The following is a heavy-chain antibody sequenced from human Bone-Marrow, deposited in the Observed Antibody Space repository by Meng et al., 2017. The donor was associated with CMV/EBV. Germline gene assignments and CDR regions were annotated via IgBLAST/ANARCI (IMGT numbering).Heavy chain of an antibody. V-gene: IGHV3-9*01. CDR3: ASRGGAEDIVY. CDR1: GFTFDDYA. Sequence: SLQISCAASGFTFDDYAMHWVRQVPGKGLEWVSGISWNSGSIGYADSVKGRFTISRDNSKNTLYLQMNSLRAEDTAVYYCASRGGAEDIVYWGQGTLVTVSS. J-gene: IGHJ4*02. D-gene: IGHD3-10*01. CDR2: ISWNSGSI.